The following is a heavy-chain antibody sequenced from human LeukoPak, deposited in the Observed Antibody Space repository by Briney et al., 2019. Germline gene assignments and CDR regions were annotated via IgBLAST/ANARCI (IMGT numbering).Heavy chain of an antibody. V-gene: IGHV4-39*07. J-gene: IGHJ3*02. Sequence: SETLSLTCTVSGGSISSSSYYWGWIRQPPGKGLEWIGSIYYSGSTYYNPSLKSRVTISVDTSKNQFSLKLSSVTAADTAVYYCARDGTLRYFDWLLHTDAFDIWGQGTMVTVSS. CDR1: GGSISSSSYY. CDR2: IYYSGST. CDR3: ARDGTLRYFDWLLHTDAFDI. D-gene: IGHD3-9*01.